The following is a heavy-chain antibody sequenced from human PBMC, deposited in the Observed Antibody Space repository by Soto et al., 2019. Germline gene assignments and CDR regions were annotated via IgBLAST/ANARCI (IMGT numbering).Heavy chain of an antibody. CDR1: GYNFMPYG. D-gene: IGHD3-10*01. Sequence: ASVKGSCKASGYNFMPYGVNWVRQAPGQGLEWMGWISPWKGNTNYAQSFQGRVTMTTDTSTSTAYMELRSLTSDDTAVYYCARDLDPSGSYYTDYWGPGTLVTVSS. J-gene: IGHJ4*02. CDR2: ISPWKGNT. CDR3: ARDLDPSGSYYTDY. V-gene: IGHV1-18*04.